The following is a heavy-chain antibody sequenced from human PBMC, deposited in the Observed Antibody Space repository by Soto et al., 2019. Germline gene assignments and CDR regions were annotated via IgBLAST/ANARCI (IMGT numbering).Heavy chain of an antibody. CDR1: GYTFTSYG. D-gene: IGHD3-22*01. CDR3: ATPGRDYDSSGYLNY. J-gene: IGHJ4*02. Sequence: GASVKVSCKASGYTFTSYGISWVRQAPGQGLEWMGWISAYNGNTNYAQKLQGRVTMTTDTSTSTAYMELRSLRSDDTAVYYCATPGRDYDSSGYLNYWGQGTLVTVSS. V-gene: IGHV1-18*01. CDR2: ISAYNGNT.